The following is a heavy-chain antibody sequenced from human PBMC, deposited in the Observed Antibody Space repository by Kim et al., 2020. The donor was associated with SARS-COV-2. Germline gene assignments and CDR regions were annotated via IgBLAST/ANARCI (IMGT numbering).Heavy chain of an antibody. D-gene: IGHD3-9*01. V-gene: IGHV3-15*01. CDR3: TTSHPVLRYFDWLFPDAFDI. Sequence: RFTISRDDSKNTLYLQMNSLKTEDTAVYYCTTSHPVLRYFDWLFPDAFDIWGQGTMVTVSS. J-gene: IGHJ3*02.